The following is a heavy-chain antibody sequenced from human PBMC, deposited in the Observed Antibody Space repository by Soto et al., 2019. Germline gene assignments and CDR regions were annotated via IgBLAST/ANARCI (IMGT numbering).Heavy chain of an antibody. J-gene: IGHJ5*02. D-gene: IGHD5-18*01. CDR3: AKGRGYTYNGGSALDL. CDR2: ISWNSINI. V-gene: IGHV3-9*01. Sequence: EVQVVESGGGWVQPGRSLRLSCAASGFTFHDYDVQWVRQAPGKGLEWVSGISWNSINIAYADSVKGRFTISRDNAKNSLFMPMNSLRPEDTALYYCAKGRGYTYNGGSALDLCGQGALVTVSS. CDR1: GFTFHDYD.